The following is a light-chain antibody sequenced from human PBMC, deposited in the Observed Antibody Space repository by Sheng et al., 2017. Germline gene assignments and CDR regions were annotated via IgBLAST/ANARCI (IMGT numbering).Light chain of an antibody. J-gene: IGKJ1*01. CDR1: QGISSY. CDR3: QDYSNNWT. CDR2: AAS. V-gene: IGKV1-9*01. Sequence: DIQLTQSPSFLSASIGDRVTITCRASQGISSYLAWYQQKSGRAPKVLIYAASTLESGVPSRFSGSGSGTEFTLTISSLQPEDFATYYCQDYSNNWTFGQGTKVEIK.